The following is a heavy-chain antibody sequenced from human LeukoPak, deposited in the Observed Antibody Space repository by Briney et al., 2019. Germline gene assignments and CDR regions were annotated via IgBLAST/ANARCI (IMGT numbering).Heavy chain of an antibody. J-gene: IGHJ3*02. Sequence: GGSLRLSCAASGFTFSDYYMSWIRQAPGKGLEWVSYISSSGSTIYYADSVKGRFTISRDNAKNSLYLQMNSLRAEDTAVYYCAKDPSGSYPDDAFDIWGQGTVVTVSS. CDR3: AKDPSGSYPDDAFDI. D-gene: IGHD1-26*01. CDR1: GFTFSDYY. V-gene: IGHV3-11*01. CDR2: ISSSGSTI.